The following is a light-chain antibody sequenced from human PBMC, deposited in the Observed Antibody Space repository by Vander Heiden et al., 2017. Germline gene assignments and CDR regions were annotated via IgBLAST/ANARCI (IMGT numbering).Light chain of an antibody. CDR2: DAS. CDR1: QVISKY. CDR3: QQDDNLPLT. J-gene: IGKJ4*01. V-gene: IGKV1-33*01. Sequence: DIQMTQSPSSLSASVGDSVTITCQASQVISKYLNWYQQKPGKAPKLLIYDASNLETGVPSRISGSGSGTDFTFTISSLQPEDIATYYCQQDDNLPLTFGGGTKVXIK.